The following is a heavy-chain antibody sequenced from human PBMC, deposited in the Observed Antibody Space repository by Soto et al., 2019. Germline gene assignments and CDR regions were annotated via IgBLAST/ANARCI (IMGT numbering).Heavy chain of an antibody. CDR3: ARHALPGELGYGDQRYYYYYGMDV. J-gene: IGHJ6*02. CDR2: IYPGDSDT. CDR1: GYSFTSYW. Sequence: GESLKISCKGSGYSFTSYWIGWVRQMPGKGLEWMGIIYPGDSDTRYSPSFQGQVTISADKSISTAYLQWSSLKASDTAMYYCARHALPGELGYGDQRYYYYYGMDVWGQGTTVTVSS. D-gene: IGHD4-17*01. V-gene: IGHV5-51*01.